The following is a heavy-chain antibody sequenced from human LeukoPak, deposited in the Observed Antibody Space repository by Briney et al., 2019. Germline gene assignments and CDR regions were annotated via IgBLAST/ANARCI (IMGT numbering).Heavy chain of an antibody. CDR1: GGSISSGDYY. V-gene: IGHV4-30-4*01. D-gene: IGHD2-2*01. CDR3: ARDGLSPVVPNCSSTSCYDYYYGMDV. Sequence: SQTLSLTCTVSGGSISSGDYYWGWIRQPPGRGLEWIGYIYYSGSTYDNPSLKSRVTISVNTSKYQFSLKLSSVTAADTAVYYCARDGLSPVVPNCSSTSCYDYYYGMDVWGQGTTVTVSS. CDR2: IYYSGST. J-gene: IGHJ6*02.